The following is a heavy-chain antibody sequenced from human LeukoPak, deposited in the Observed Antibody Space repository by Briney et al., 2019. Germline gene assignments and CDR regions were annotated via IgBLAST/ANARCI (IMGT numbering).Heavy chain of an antibody. CDR3: ARCNSGYFNY. CDR2: IYYSGST. J-gene: IGHJ4*02. D-gene: IGHD1-26*01. Sequence: PSETLSLTCTVSGGSISSSSYYWGWIRQPPGKGLEWIGSIYYSGSTYFNPSLKSRVTISVDTSKNQFSLKLSSVTAADTAVYYCARCNSGYFNYWGQGTLVTVSS. CDR1: GGSISSSSYY. V-gene: IGHV4-39*01.